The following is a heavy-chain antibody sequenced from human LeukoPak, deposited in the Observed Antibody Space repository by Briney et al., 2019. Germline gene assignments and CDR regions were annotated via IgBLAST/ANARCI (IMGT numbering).Heavy chain of an antibody. D-gene: IGHD3-22*01. CDR3: ARAVVPDAFDI. J-gene: IGHJ3*02. CDR2: IYYSGST. CDR1: GGSISNSSSY. V-gene: IGHV4-39*07. Sequence: SETLSLTCTVSGGSISNSSSYWGWIRQPPGKGLEWIGSIYYSGSTYYNPSLKSRVTISVDTSKNQFSLKLSPVTAADTAVYYCARAVVPDAFDIWGQGTMVTVSS.